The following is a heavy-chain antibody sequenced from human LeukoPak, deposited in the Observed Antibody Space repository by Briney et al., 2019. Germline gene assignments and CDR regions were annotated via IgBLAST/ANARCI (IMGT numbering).Heavy chain of an antibody. CDR3: AKGPMIAQYFHH. Sequence: PGGSLRLSCAASGFTFSSYSMNWVRQAPGKGLEWVSSISSSGSYIYYADSVKGRFTISRDNSKNTLYLQMSSLRADDTAMYYCAKGPMIAQYFHHWGQGTLVTVSS. CDR2: ISSSGSYI. CDR1: GFTFSSYS. J-gene: IGHJ1*01. D-gene: IGHD3-22*01. V-gene: IGHV3-21*04.